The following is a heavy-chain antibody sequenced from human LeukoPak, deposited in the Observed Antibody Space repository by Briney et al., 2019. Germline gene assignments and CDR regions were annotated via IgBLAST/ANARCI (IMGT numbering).Heavy chain of an antibody. Sequence: GASVKVSCKASGYTFTSYDINWVRQATGQGLEWMGWMNPNSGNTGYAQKFQGRVTMTRNTSISTAYMELSSLRSEDTAVYYCARGHPYYYGSGSYESPPHTDYWGQGTLVTVSS. D-gene: IGHD3-10*01. CDR1: GYTFTSYD. J-gene: IGHJ4*02. V-gene: IGHV1-8*01. CDR3: ARGHPYYYGSGSYESPPHTDY. CDR2: MNPNSGNT.